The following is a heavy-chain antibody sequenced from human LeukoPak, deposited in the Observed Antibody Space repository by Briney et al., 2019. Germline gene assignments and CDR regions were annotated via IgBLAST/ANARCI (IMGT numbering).Heavy chain of an antibody. CDR2: ISGSSDAR. V-gene: IGHV3-23*01. Sequence: GGSLRLSCAASGFMFSKYPMSWVRQSPGKGLEWLSDISGSSDARHYTDSVKGRFTISRDNSKNTLYLQLNSLRVDDSAIYYCAKGRVPYQLLHGFWGQGILVTVTS. CDR1: GFMFSKYP. D-gene: IGHD2-2*01. J-gene: IGHJ4*02. CDR3: AKGRVPYQLLHGF.